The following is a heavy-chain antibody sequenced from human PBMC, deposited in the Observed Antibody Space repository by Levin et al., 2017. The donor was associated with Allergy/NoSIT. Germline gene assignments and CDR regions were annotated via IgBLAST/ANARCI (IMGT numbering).Heavy chain of an antibody. J-gene: IGHJ6*02. D-gene: IGHD2-2*01. CDR1: GGTFSSYA. Sequence: ASVKVSCKASGGTFSSYAISWVRQAPGQGLEWMGRIIPILGIANYAQKFQGRVTITADKSTSTAYMELSSLRSEDTAVYYCARLVVVPAAMMDVWGQGTTVTVSS. V-gene: IGHV1-69*04. CDR3: ARLVVVPAAMMDV. CDR2: IIPILGIA.